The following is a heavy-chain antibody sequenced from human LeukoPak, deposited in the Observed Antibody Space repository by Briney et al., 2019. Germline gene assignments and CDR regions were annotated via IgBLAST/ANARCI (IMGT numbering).Heavy chain of an antibody. D-gene: IGHD2-2*01. CDR3: ARALYCSSTSCFYFDY. J-gene: IGHJ4*02. CDR1: GGSISSYY. CDR2: IYSSGST. Sequence: SETLSHTCTVSGGSISSYYWSWIRQPAGKGLEWIGRIYSSGSTNYNPSLKSRVTMSVDTSKNQFSLKLTSVTAADTAVYYCARALYCSSTSCFYFDYWGQGTLVTVSS. V-gene: IGHV4-4*07.